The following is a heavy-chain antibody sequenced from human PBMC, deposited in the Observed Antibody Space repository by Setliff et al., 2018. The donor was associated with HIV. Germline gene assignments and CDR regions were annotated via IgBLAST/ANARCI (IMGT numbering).Heavy chain of an antibody. V-gene: IGHV1-69*13. Sequence: SVKVSCKASGGTFSSYAVTWVRQAPGQGLAWVGAIIPLFGTANYAQKFQGRVTNTADDSTSTVYMEVRSLRSADTAVYYCSKVSEHRTTSGSFYYYMDVWGEGTTVTVSS. D-gene: IGHD6-6*01. CDR1: GGTFSSYA. J-gene: IGHJ6*03. CDR3: SKVSEHRTTSGSFYYYMDV. CDR2: IIPLFGTA.